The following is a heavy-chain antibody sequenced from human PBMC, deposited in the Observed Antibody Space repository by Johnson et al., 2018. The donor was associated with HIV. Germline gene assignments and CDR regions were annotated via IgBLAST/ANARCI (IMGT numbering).Heavy chain of an antibody. Sequence: VQLVESGGGLVQPGRSLRLSCAASGFTFDDYAMHWVRQPPGKGLEWVSGISWNSGSIGYADSVKGRFTISRDNAKNSLYLQMNSLRAEDTAVYYCARSSGARWAFDIWGQGTMVTVSS. CDR3: ARSSGARWAFDI. V-gene: IGHV3-9*01. J-gene: IGHJ3*02. CDR1: GFTFDDYA. CDR2: ISWNSGSI. D-gene: IGHD6-6*01.